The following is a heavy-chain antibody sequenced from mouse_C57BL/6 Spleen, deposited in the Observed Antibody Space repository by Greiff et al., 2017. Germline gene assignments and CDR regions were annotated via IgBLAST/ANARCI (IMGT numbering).Heavy chain of an antibody. CDR1: GYTFTDYN. D-gene: IGHD2-4*01. V-gene: IGHV1-22*01. CDR3: ASSTMITTRGYYYAMDY. J-gene: IGHJ4*01. CDR2: SNPNNGGT. Sequence: VQLKESGPELVKPGASVKMSCKASGYTFTDYNMHWVKQSNGKSLEWMGYSNPNNGGTNYNQKFKGKATLTVYKSSSTAYMELRSLTSEDSAVYYCASSTMITTRGYYYAMDYWGQGTSVTVSS.